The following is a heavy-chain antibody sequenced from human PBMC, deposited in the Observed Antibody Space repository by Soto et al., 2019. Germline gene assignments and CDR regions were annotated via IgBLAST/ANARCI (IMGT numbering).Heavy chain of an antibody. V-gene: IGHV3-21*01. CDR1: GFTFSSYS. J-gene: IGHJ6*02. CDR2: ISSSSSYI. D-gene: IGHD4-17*01. CDR3: VTNLLYYYGMDV. Sequence: PGGSLRLSCAASGFTFSSYSMNWVRQAPGKGLEWVSSISSSSSYIYYADSVKGRFTISRDNAKNSLYLQMNSLRAEDTAVYYAVTNLLYYYGMDVWGQGTTVTVSS.